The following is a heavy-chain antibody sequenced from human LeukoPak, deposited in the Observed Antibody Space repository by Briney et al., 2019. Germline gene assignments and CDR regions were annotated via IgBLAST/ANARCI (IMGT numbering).Heavy chain of an antibody. Sequence: SETLSLTCSVSDGSINSYYWTWIRQPPGKGLEWIGNIYYRGSTNYNPSLKSRVTISIDTSKNQLSLTLSSVTAADAAVYYCARGGGSYYFYHYYGLDVWGQGTTVTVSS. CDR2: IYYRGST. D-gene: IGHD1-26*01. CDR1: DGSINSYY. J-gene: IGHJ6*02. CDR3: ARGGGSYYFYHYYGLDV. V-gene: IGHV4-59*01.